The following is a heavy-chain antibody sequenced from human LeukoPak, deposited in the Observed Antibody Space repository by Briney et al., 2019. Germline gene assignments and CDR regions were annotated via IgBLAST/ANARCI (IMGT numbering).Heavy chain of an antibody. CDR2: INSDGRST. V-gene: IGHV3-74*01. CDR1: GFIFSSYW. CDR3: ARERDYYDSSGYYVGGAFDI. Sequence: GGSLRLSCAASGFIFSSYWMHWVRQAPGEGRGWVSRINSDGRSTSSADSVKGRFTISRDNAKNTLYLKVNSLRAEDTAVYYCARERDYYDSSGYYVGGAFDIWGQGTMVAVSS. J-gene: IGHJ3*02. D-gene: IGHD3-22*01.